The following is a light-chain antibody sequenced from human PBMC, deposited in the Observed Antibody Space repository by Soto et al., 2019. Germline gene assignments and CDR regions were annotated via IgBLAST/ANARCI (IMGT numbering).Light chain of an antibody. CDR1: SSDVGGYNY. CDR2: EVD. Sequence: QSVLAQPASVSGSPGQSTIISCTGTSSDVGGYNYVSWYQQHPGKAPKFLIYEVDNRASGVSDRFSGSKSGNTASLTISGLQAEDEADYYCSSYTSSNTLVFRTGTKLTVL. J-gene: IGLJ1*01. V-gene: IGLV2-14*01. CDR3: SSYTSSNTLV.